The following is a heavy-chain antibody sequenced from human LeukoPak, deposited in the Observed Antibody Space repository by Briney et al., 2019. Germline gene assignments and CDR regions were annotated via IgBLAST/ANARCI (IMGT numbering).Heavy chain of an antibody. J-gene: IGHJ6*03. V-gene: IGHV1-8*01. D-gene: IGHD6-6*01. CDR1: GYTFTSYD. Sequence: ASVKVSCKASGYTFTSYDINWVRQATGQGLEWMGWMNPNSGNTDYAQKFQGRVTMTRNTSISTAYMELSSLRSEDTAVYYCARGGPKQLGVPEYYMDVWGKGTTVTVSS. CDR3: ARGGPKQLGVPEYYMDV. CDR2: MNPNSGNT.